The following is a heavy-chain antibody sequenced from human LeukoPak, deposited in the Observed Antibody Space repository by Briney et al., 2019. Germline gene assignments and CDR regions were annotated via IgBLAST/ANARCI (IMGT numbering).Heavy chain of an antibody. D-gene: IGHD6-19*01. CDR2: ISYDGSNK. J-gene: IGHJ4*02. V-gene: IGHV3-30-3*01. Sequence: PGGSLRLSCAASGFTFSSYAMHWVRQAPGKGLEWVAVISYDGSNKYYADSVKGRFTISRDSAKNSLYLQMNSLRAEDTAVYYCASPYSSGWYRDYWGQGTLVTVSS. CDR3: ASPYSSGWYRDY. CDR1: GFTFSSYA.